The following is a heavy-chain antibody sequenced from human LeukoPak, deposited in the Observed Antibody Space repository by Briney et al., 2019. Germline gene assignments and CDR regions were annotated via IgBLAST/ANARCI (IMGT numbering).Heavy chain of an antibody. CDR3: AKAGYGGGLYYYFYYMDV. Sequence: PGGSLRLSCAASGFTFSSYAMTWVRQAPEKGLEWVSAISGSGDSTYYADSVRGRFTISRDNSMNTLYLQMNSLRAEDTAVYYCAKAGYGGGLYYYFYYMDVWGKGTTVTVSS. CDR1: GFTFSSYA. D-gene: IGHD2-15*01. CDR2: ISGSGDST. J-gene: IGHJ6*03. V-gene: IGHV3-23*01.